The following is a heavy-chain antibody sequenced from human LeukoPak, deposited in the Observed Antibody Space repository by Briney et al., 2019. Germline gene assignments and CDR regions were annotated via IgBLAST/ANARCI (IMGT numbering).Heavy chain of an antibody. V-gene: IGHV4-31*03. J-gene: IGHJ5*02. CDR3: AKSGYCSSTSCYSRRNNWFDP. CDR2: IYYSGST. CDR1: GGSISSGGYY. D-gene: IGHD2-2*03. Sequence: SQTLSLTCTVSGGSISSGGYYWSWIRQHPGKGLEWIGYIYYSGSTNYNPSLKSRVTISVDASKNQFSLKLSSVTAADTAVYYCAKSGYCSSTSCYSRRNNWFDPWGQGTLLTVSS.